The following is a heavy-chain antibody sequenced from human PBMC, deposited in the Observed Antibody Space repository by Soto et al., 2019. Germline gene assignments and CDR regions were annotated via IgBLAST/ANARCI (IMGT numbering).Heavy chain of an antibody. CDR3: ARTLRLGELSLPRSNWFDP. D-gene: IGHD3-16*02. V-gene: IGHV4-30-4*01. CDR1: GGSISSGDYY. J-gene: IGHJ5*02. Sequence: SETLSLTCTVSGGSISSGDYYWSWIRQPPGRGLEWIGYIYYSGSTYYNPSLKSRVTISVDTSKNQFSLKLSSVTAADTAVYYCARTLRLGELSLPRSNWFDPWGQGTLVTVSS. CDR2: IYYSGST.